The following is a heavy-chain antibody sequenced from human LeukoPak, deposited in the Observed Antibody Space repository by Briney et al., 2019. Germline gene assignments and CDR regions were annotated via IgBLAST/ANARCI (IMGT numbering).Heavy chain of an antibody. CDR2: IYSSGGT. CDR1: GGSISSRNYY. J-gene: IGHJ4*02. CDR3: ASHYDILTGLAYFDY. Sequence: ASQTLSLTCTVSGGSISSRNYYWGWIRQTPGKGLEWIGSIYSSGGTYYNPSLKSPFTISVDTSKNQFSLKLSSVTAADTAIYYCASHYDILTGLAYFDYWGQGTLVTVSS. D-gene: IGHD3-9*01. V-gene: IGHV4-39*07.